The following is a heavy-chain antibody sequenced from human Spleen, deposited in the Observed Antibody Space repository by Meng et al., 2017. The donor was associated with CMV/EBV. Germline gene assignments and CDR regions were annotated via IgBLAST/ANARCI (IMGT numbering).Heavy chain of an antibody. CDR3: ARVLSPREAFDI. CDR1: GSSISSSSYY. V-gene: IGHV4-39*07. CDR2: IYYSGST. J-gene: IGHJ3*02. Sequence: SETLSLTCTVSGSSISSSSYYWGWIRQPPGKGLEWIGSIYYSGSTYYNPSLKSRVTISVDTSKNQFSLKLSSVTAADTAVYYCARVLSPREAFDIWGQGTMVTVSS. D-gene: IGHD2/OR15-2a*01.